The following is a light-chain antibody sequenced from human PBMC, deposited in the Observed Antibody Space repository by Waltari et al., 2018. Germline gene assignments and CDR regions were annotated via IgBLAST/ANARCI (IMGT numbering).Light chain of an antibody. CDR3: QLYGSSPRYT. Sequence: EIVLTQSPDTLSFSPGETATLSCRASERVSRSYIAWYQQKRGQAPRLLIYGASSRATGIPDRFSGSGSVTDFTLTINRLEPEDFAVYYCQLYGSSPRYTFGQGTKLEIK. CDR1: ERVSRSY. V-gene: IGKV3-20*01. CDR2: GAS. J-gene: IGKJ2*01.